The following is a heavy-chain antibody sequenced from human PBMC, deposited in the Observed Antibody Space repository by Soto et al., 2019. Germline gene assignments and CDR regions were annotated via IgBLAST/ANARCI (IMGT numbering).Heavy chain of an antibody. CDR2: ISYDGSNK. CDR3: ARDSDIAVAGPSYFDY. CDR1: GFTFSSYA. Sequence: QVQLVESGGGVVQPGRSLRLSCAASGFTFSSYAMHWVRQAPGKGLEWVAVISYDGSNKYYADSVKGRFTISRDNSKNTLYLQMNSLRAEDTAVYYCARDSDIAVAGPSYFDYWGQGTLVTVSS. V-gene: IGHV3-30-3*01. D-gene: IGHD6-19*01. J-gene: IGHJ4*02.